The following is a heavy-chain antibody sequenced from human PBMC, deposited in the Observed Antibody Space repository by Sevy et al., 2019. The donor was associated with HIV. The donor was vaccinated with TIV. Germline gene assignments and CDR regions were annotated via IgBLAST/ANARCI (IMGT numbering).Heavy chain of an antibody. CDR1: GGSFSADY. D-gene: IGHD3-22*01. Sequence: SETLSLTCTVYGGSFSADYWTWIRQPPGKGLEWIGEINHSGSTNYNPSLKSRVTISLDTSKSQFSLRLTSVTAADTAVFYCARGYDAGPLIYWGHGTLVTVSS. CDR2: INHSGST. V-gene: IGHV4-34*01. CDR3: ARGYDAGPLIY. J-gene: IGHJ4*01.